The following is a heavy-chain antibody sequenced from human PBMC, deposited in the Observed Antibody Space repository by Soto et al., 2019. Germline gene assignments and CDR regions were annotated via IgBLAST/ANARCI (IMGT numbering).Heavy chain of an antibody. D-gene: IGHD3-3*01. Sequence: QVQLVESGGGVVQPGRSLRLSCAASGFTFSDYGMDWVRQAPGEGLEWVAMIWYDGSNENYADSVKGRFTISRDNSKNTLYLQMNSLRVEDTAVYYCARERRFLEWSVSYGMDVWGQGTTLTVSS. CDR3: ARERRFLEWSVSYGMDV. CDR1: GFTFSDYG. V-gene: IGHV3-33*01. CDR2: IWYDGSNE. J-gene: IGHJ6*02.